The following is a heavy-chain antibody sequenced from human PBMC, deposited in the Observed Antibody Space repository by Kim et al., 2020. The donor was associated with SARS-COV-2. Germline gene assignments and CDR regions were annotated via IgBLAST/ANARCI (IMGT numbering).Heavy chain of an antibody. CDR1: GFSISSGGYY. J-gene: IGHJ6*01. Sequence: SETLSLTCTVSGFSISSGGYYWSWIRQHPGKGLEWIGYICYSGSTAYNPSLKIPVTISVDTSKNQFSLKLLSVTATDTAVCDCARVAYESHFITIYRYG. CDR3: ARVAYESHFITIYRYG. V-gene: IGHV4-31*01. CDR2: ICYSGST. D-gene: IGHD3-3*01.